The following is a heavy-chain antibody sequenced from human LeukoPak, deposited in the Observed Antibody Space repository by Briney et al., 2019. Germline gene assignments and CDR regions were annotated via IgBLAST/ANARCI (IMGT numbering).Heavy chain of an antibody. D-gene: IGHD1-26*01. CDR2: ISYDGSKK. V-gene: IGHV3-30*04. J-gene: IGHJ6*03. Sequence: GGSLRLSCAASGFTFSSYAMHWVRQAPGKGLEWVAVISYDGSKKYYADSVKGRFTISRDNSKNTQHLQMNSLRAEDTAVYYCARGPRVGAAGFVYYHYIDVWGKGTTVTISS. CDR1: GFTFSSYA. CDR3: ARGPRVGAAGFVYYHYIDV.